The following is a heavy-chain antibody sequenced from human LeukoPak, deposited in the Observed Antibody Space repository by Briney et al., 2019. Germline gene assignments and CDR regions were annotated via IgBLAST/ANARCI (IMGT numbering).Heavy chain of an antibody. CDR2: INPSGGST. V-gene: IGHV1-46*01. CDR3: AREVCSSTSCYYAFDI. Sequence: ASVKVSCKASGYTFTSYYMHWVRQAPGQGLEWMGIINPSGGSTSYVQKFQGRVTMTRDMSTSTVYMELSSLRSEDTAVYYCAREVCSSTSCYYAFDIWGQGTMVTVSS. CDR1: GYTFTSYY. J-gene: IGHJ3*02. D-gene: IGHD2-2*01.